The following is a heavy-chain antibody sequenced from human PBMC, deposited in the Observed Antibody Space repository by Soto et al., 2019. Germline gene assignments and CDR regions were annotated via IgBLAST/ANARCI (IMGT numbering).Heavy chain of an antibody. J-gene: IGHJ4*02. D-gene: IGHD6-19*01. CDR2: IYYNGNT. CDR1: GDSIRNYY. CDR3: ARRSGWTIDY. V-gene: IGHV4-59*08. Sequence: PSETLSLTCTVSGDSIRNYYWIWFRQPPGKGLEWIGYIYYNGNTNYNPSLKSRVTISADRSKNQFSLKVSPVTATDTAVYYCARRSGWTIDYWGQGTLVTVSS.